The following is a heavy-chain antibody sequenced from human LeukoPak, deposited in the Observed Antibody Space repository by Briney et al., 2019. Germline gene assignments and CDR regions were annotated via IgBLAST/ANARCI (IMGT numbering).Heavy chain of an antibody. Sequence: ASVKVSCKASGYTFTYSGITWVRQAPGQGLEWMGWISGYNGKTYYAPKFQGRLTMSTDTSTTTAHMELRSLRSDDMAIFYCARSTAPRDTFDIWGQGTMVTVSS. V-gene: IGHV1-18*03. CDR2: ISGYNGKT. CDR1: GYTFTYSG. CDR3: ARSTAPRDTFDI. J-gene: IGHJ3*02.